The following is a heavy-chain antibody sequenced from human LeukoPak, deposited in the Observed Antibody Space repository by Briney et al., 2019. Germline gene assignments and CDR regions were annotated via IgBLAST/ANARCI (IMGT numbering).Heavy chain of an antibody. D-gene: IGHD3-16*01. CDR2: INPNSGGT. CDR3: ARASVKWAGGVFYYFDY. Sequence: ASVKVSCKASGYTFTGYHMHWVRQAPGQGLEWMGWINPNSGGTNYAQKFQGRVTMTRDTSISTAYMELSRLRSDDTAVYYCARASVKWAGGVFYYFDYWGQGTLVTVSS. J-gene: IGHJ4*02. V-gene: IGHV1-2*02. CDR1: GYTFTGYH.